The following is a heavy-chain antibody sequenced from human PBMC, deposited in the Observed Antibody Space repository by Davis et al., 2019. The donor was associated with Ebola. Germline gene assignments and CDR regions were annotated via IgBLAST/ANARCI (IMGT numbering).Heavy chain of an antibody. CDR3: ARVSGPATIFPVGDALDT. CDR1: GYTFTNYY. V-gene: IGHV1-46*01. J-gene: IGHJ3*02. CDR2: INPNDGRT. D-gene: IGHD3-10*02. Sequence: AASVKVSCKASGYTFTNYYMHWVRQAPGQGLEWMGMINPNDGRTIYAQKFQGRVTVTRDTSISTAYMELTRLTSDDTAVYYCARVSGPATIFPVGDALDTWGQGTMVTVSS.